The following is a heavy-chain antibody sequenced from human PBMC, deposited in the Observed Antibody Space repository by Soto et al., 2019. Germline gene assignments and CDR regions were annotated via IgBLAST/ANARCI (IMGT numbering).Heavy chain of an antibody. CDR2: ITSDGKSK. Sequence: PGGSLRLSCAASGFNFSNHWMHWVRQRPAEGLVWVSRITSDGKSKAYAESVKGRFAISRDNAKNTLYLQMNGLTAEDTAVYYCAGETGGWNLYWFDPWGRGTLVT. J-gene: IGHJ5*02. D-gene: IGHD1-1*01. CDR1: GFNFSNHW. CDR3: AGETGGWNLYWFDP. V-gene: IGHV3-74*01.